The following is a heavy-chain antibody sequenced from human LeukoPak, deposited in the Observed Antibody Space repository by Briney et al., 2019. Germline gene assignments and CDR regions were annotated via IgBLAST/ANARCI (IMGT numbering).Heavy chain of an antibody. J-gene: IGHJ6*04. Sequence: ASVKVSCKASRYTFTSYGISWVRQAPGQGLEWMGWISGYNANTNYAQKFLGRVTMTTDTSTSTAHLEVRSLRHDDTAVYYCVRDSTADVLTGYYPSYENYVTDVWGKGTTVIVSS. CDR2: ISGYNANT. V-gene: IGHV1-18*04. CDR3: VRDSTADVLTGYYPSYENYVTDV. CDR1: RYTFTSYG. D-gene: IGHD3-9*01.